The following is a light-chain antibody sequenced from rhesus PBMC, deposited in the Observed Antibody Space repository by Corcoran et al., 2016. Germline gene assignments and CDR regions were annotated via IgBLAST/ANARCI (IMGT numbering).Light chain of an antibody. CDR2: GAA. Sequence: EIVMTQSPATLSLSPGERATLSCRASQRVSSSLAWYQPKPGQAPKLLIYGAASGATGIPDRVSGSGAGTEFTLPISSLEPEDVGVYYCQQDYSWPPLTFGGGTKVGL. J-gene: IGKJ4*01. CDR1: QRVSSS. V-gene: IGKV3-42*01. CDR3: QQDYSWPPLT.